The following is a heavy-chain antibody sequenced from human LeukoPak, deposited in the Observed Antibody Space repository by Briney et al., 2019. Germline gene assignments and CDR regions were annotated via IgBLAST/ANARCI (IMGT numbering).Heavy chain of an antibody. CDR2: INPSGGST. V-gene: IGHV1-46*03. J-gene: IGHJ4*02. D-gene: IGHD3-9*01. CDR3: AVLTGYYPLDY. Sequence: RASVKVSCKASGYTFTSYYMHWVRQAPGQGLEWMGIINPSGGSTSYAQKFQGRVTMTRNTSTSTVYMELSSLRSEDTAVYYCAVLTGYYPLDYWGQGTLVTVSS. CDR1: GYTFTSYY.